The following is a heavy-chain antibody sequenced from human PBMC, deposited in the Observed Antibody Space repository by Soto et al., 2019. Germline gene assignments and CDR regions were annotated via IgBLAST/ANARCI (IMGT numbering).Heavy chain of an antibody. V-gene: IGHV1-8*01. CDR3: ARAPGPDFWSGPSYDY. J-gene: IGHJ4*02. CDR1: GYTFTSYD. CDR2: MNPNSGNT. Sequence: ASVEVSCKDSGYTFTSYDINWVRQATGQGLEWMGWMNPNSGNTGYAQKFQGRVTMTRNTSISTAYMELSSLRSEDTAVYYCARAPGPDFWSGPSYDYWGQGTLVTVSS. D-gene: IGHD3-3*01.